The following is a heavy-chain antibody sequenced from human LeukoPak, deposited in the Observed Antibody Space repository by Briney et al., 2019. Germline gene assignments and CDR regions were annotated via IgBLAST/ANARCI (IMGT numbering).Heavy chain of an antibody. CDR1: GYTFTSYW. J-gene: IGHJ5*02. CDR2: IYPGDSDT. V-gene: IGHV5-51*01. Sequence: GESLKISCQGSGYTFTSYWIGWVRQMPGKGLEWMGIIYPGDSDTRYSPSFQGQVTISADKSISTAYLQWSSLKASDTAMYYCARHQAPVLGHYRYYDILTGSFDPWGQGTLVTVSS. D-gene: IGHD3-9*01. CDR3: ARHQAPVLGHYRYYDILTGSFDP.